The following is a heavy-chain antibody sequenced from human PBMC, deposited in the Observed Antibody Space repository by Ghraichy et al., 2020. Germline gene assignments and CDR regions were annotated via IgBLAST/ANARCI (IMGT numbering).Heavy chain of an antibody. D-gene: IGHD1-26*01. J-gene: IGHJ4*02. CDR2: ISYDGSNK. V-gene: IGHV3-30-3*01. CDR1: GFTFSSYA. CDR3: ARDVNWLGVGARFDY. Sequence: GGSLRLSCAASGFTFSSYAMHWVRQAPGKGLEWVAAISYDGSNKFYADSVKGRFTISRDNSENTLYLQMNSLIPEDTAVYYCARDVNWLGVGARFDYGGQGALVTVSS.